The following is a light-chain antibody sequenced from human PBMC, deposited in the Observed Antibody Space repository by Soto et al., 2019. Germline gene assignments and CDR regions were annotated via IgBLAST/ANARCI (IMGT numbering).Light chain of an antibody. CDR3: QQYHRYSWT. CDR2: KAS. Sequence: DIQMTQSPSALSASVGDRVTITCRTSQNIRNWLAWYQQKPGKAPKLLIYKASTLESGVPSRFSGSGSGTEFTLAISSLQPDDFATYYCQQYHRYSWTFGQGTKVDIK. V-gene: IGKV1-5*03. J-gene: IGKJ1*01. CDR1: QNIRNW.